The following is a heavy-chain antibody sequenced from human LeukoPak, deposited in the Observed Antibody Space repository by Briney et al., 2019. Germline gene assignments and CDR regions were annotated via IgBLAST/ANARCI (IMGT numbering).Heavy chain of an antibody. CDR3: ARAPSPIVGATTDYLDT. CDR2: AWYDVSNI. J-gene: IGHJ4*02. Sequence: GGALRVSCAASGFIFSDYGMYWVRQAPGKGLGWVALAWYDVSNIYYADSVKGRFTISRDNSKNTLYLQMNTLTAEDTAVYYCARAPSPIVGATTDYLDTGAREPWSPSPQ. CDR1: GFIFSDYG. V-gene: IGHV3-33*01. D-gene: IGHD1-26*01.